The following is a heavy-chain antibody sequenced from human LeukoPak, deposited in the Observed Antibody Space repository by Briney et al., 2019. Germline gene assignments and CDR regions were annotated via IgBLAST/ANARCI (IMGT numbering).Heavy chain of an antibody. CDR1: VHFFGFCY. J-gene: IGHJ4*02. D-gene: IGHD6-19*01. CDR3: ARALSGWHAGDY. Sequence: PSDTVSLLYSVWVHFFGFCYGMGPRQPAGKGLEGIGRICTSGSTNYNPSLKRLVAMSVDTSKNQFSLKLSSVTAADTAVYYCARALSGWHAGDYWGQGTLVTVSS. V-gene: IGHV4-4*07. CDR2: ICTSGST.